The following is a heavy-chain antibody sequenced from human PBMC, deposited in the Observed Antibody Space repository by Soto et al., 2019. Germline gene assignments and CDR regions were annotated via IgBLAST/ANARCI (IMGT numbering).Heavy chain of an antibody. CDR2: IDWDDDK. V-gene: IGHV2-70*01. CDR1: GFSLSTSGMC. J-gene: IGHJ6*02. CDR3: ARTRGYSGYARYYYYGMDV. Sequence: SGPTLVNPTQTLTLTCTFSGFSLSTSGMCVSWIRQPPGKALEWLALIDWDDDKYYSTSLKTRLTISKDTSKNQVVLTMTNMDPVDTATYYCARTRGYSGYARYYYYGMDVWGQGTTVTVSS. D-gene: IGHD5-12*01.